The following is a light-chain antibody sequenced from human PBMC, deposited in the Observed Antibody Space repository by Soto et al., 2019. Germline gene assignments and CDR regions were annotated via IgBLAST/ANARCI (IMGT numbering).Light chain of an antibody. CDR3: TQVTQFLT. V-gene: IGKV2-24*01. J-gene: IGKJ4*01. CDR1: QRLVHSDGNTY. CDR2: KVS. Sequence: DIVMTQTPLSSPVILGQPASISFRSSQRLVHSDGNTYLSCLQQRPGQPARLLIYKVSKRFSGVPDRFSGSGAVTDFTLKSRRVEAEDVGVYDCTQVTQFLTSGGGTKVDIK.